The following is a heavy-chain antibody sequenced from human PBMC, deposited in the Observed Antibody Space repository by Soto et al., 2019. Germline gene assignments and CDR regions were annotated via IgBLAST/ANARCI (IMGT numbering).Heavy chain of an antibody. CDR3: ARDKRRPKYYGDYRGPLLSGGMDV. J-gene: IGHJ6*02. D-gene: IGHD4-17*01. CDR2: INHSGST. V-gene: IGHV4-34*01. Sequence: PSETLSLTCAVYGGSFSGYYWSWIRQPPGKGLEWIGEINHSGSTNYNPSLKSRVTISVDTSKNQFSLKLSSVTAADTAVYYCARDKRRPKYYGDYRGPLLSGGMDVWGQGTTVTVSS. CDR1: GGSFSGYY.